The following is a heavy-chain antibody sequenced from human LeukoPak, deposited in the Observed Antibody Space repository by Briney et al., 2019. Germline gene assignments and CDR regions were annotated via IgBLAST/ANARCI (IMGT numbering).Heavy chain of an antibody. CDR1: GFTVSSNY. CDR2: IYSGGST. CDR3: ARDTHESGQFDY. J-gene: IGHJ4*02. V-gene: IGHV3-53*01. Sequence: GGSLRLSCAASGFTVSSNYMSWVRQAPGKGLEWVSVIYSGGSTYYADSVKGRFTISRDNSKNTLYLQMNSLRAEDMAVYYCARDTHESGQFDYWGQGTLVTVSS.